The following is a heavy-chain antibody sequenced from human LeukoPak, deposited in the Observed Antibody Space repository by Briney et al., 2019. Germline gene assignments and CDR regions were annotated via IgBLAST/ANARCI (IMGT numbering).Heavy chain of an antibody. CDR2: INPSGGST. CDR3: ARDGALERFYYDSSGYYYGY. V-gene: IGHV1-46*01. CDR1: GYTFTRYD. Sequence: ASVKVSCKASGYTFTRYDINWVRLATGHGLEWMGIINPSGGSTSYAQKFQGRVTMTRDTSTSTVYMELSSLRSEDTAVYYCARDGALERFYYDSSGYYYGYWGQGTLVTVSS. D-gene: IGHD3-22*01. J-gene: IGHJ4*02.